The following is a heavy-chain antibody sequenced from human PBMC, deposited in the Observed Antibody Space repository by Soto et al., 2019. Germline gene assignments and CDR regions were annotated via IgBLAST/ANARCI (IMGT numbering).Heavy chain of an antibody. Sequence: GESLKISCKGSGYSFTSYWISLVRQMPGKGLEWMGRIDPSDSYTNYSPSFQGHVTISADKSTSTAYLQWSSLKASDTAMYYCARRGARGYSSSYYYYGMDVWGQGTTVTVSS. V-gene: IGHV5-10-1*01. CDR2: IDPSDSYT. D-gene: IGHD6-13*01. J-gene: IGHJ6*02. CDR3: ARRGARGYSSSYYYYGMDV. CDR1: GYSFTSYW.